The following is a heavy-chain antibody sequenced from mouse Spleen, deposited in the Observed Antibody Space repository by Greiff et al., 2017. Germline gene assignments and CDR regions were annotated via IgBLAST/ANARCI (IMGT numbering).Heavy chain of an antibody. J-gene: IGHJ3*01. CDR3: ARTLYYRYDPAWFAY. D-gene: IGHD2-14*01. Sequence: VHVKQSGAELVRPGSSVKMSCKTSGYTFTSYGINWVKQRPGQGLEWIGYIYIGNGYTEYNEKFKGKATLTSDTSSSTAYMQLSSLTSEDSAIYFCARTLYYRYDPAWFAYWGQGTLVTVSA. CDR1: GYTFTSYG. V-gene: IGHV1-58*01. CDR2: IYIGNGYT.